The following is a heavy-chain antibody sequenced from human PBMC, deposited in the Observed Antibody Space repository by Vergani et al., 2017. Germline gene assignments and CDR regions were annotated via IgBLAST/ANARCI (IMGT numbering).Heavy chain of an antibody. CDR3: AREDXSLTVEWANYMDI. J-gene: IGHJ6*03. Sequence: QVQLHQSGPGLVKPSQTLSLTCAISGDRVSNKSAGWNWIRQSPSRGLEWLGRTYFMSKWYNDYAASVKSRMTINSDTSKNLFSLQLQSVTPEDTAVYYWAREDXSLTVEWANYMDIWGKGTTVTGSS. CDR1: GDRVSNKSAG. CDR2: TYFMSKWYN. D-gene: IGHD1-26*01. V-gene: IGHV6-1*01.